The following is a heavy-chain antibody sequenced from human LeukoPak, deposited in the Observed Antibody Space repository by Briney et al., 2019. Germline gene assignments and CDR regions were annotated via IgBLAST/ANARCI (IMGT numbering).Heavy chain of an antibody. Sequence: ASLNVSCKASGYTFTDYYMHWVRQAPGHGLEWMGWIYPDSGGTNYAQKFQGRVTMTRDTSISTAYMGLSRLTSDDTAVYYCARGRSDYYLDSWGQGTLVTVSS. J-gene: IGHJ4*02. CDR3: ARGRSDYYLDS. D-gene: IGHD3-10*01. CDR2: IYPDSGGT. CDR1: GYTFTDYY. V-gene: IGHV1-2*02.